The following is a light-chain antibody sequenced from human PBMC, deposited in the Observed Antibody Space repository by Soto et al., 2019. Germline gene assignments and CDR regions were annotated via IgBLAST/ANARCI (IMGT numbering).Light chain of an antibody. CDR2: EVT. V-gene: IGLV2-8*01. Sequence: QSVLTQPPSASGSPGQSVAISCTGTSSDIGSYVFVSWYQQHPGKAPKLLLYEVTKRPSGVPARFSGSKSGNTASLTVSGLQVEDEADYYCSIFAGGNSVIFGGGTKLTVL. CDR1: SSDIGSYVF. CDR3: SIFAGGNSVI. J-gene: IGLJ2*01.